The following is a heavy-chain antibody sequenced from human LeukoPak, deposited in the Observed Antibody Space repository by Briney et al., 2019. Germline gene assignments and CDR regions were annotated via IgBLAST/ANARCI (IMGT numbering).Heavy chain of an antibody. Sequence: ASVKVSCKASGYTFTRYYMHWVRQAPGQGLEWMGWINPNSGGTDYAQKFQGRVTMTRDTSISTAYMELSRLRSDDTAVYYCARIRYGDYSKLLFDYWGQGTLVTVSS. CDR2: INPNSGGT. D-gene: IGHD4-17*01. V-gene: IGHV1-2*02. CDR3: ARIRYGDYSKLLFDY. J-gene: IGHJ4*02. CDR1: GYTFTRYY.